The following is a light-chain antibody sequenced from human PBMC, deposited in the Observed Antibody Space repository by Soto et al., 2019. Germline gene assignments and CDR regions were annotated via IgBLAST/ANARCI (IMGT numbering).Light chain of an antibody. CDR2: KAS. J-gene: IGKJ1*01. CDR1: QTISSW. Sequence: DIQMTQSPSTLSGSVGDRVTITCRASQTISSWLAWYQQKPGKAPKLLIYKASTLKSGVPSRFSGSGSGTEFTLTISRLQPDDFATDYCQHYNSYSEAFGQGNKVELK. V-gene: IGKV1-5*03. CDR3: QHYNSYSEA.